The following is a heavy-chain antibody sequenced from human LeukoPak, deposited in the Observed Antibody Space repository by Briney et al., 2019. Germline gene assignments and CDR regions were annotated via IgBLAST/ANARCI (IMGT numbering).Heavy chain of an antibody. CDR1: GFTFTTYW. J-gene: IGHJ6*04. CDR3: ARVPGRSPVDV. Sequence: GGSLRLSCAASGFTFTTYWMSWVRQLPGKGLEWVANINQDGTEKYYVDSVKGRFTISRDNAKNSLYLQMNSLRAEDTAVYYCARVPGRSPVDVWGKGTTVTVSS. D-gene: IGHD3-10*01. V-gene: IGHV3-7*01. CDR2: INQDGTEK.